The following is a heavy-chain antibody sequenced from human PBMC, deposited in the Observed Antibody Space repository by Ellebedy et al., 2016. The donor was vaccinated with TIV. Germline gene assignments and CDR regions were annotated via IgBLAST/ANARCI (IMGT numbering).Heavy chain of an antibody. Sequence: MPSETLSLTCTVSGGSISSSTYYWGWIRQPPGKGLEWIGNIYYSGTTYYNPSLKSRVTISVDTSKNQFSLRLSSVTAADTAVYYCAREHYSVSGSLAHWFDPWGQGTLVTVSS. CDR2: IYYSGTT. CDR1: GGSISSSTYY. D-gene: IGHD3-10*01. CDR3: AREHYSVSGSLAHWFDP. J-gene: IGHJ5*02. V-gene: IGHV4-39*07.